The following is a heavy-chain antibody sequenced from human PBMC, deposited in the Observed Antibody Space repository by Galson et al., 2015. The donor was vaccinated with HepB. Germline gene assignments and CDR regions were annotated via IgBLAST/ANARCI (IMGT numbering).Heavy chain of an antibody. D-gene: IGHD4-17*01. J-gene: IGHJ4*02. V-gene: IGHV1-18*01. CDR3: ARGGLHDYGDYRDDY. CDR1: GYTFTTYG. Sequence: SVKVSCKASGYTFTTYGITWVRQAPGQGLEWMGWISAYNGNTNYVQKLQGRVTMTTDTSTTTAYTELRSLRSDDTAVYYCARGGLHDYGDYRDDYWGQGTLVTVSS. CDR2: ISAYNGNT.